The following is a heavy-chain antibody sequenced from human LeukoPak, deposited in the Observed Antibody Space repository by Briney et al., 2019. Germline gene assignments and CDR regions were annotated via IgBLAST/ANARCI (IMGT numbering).Heavy chain of an antibody. Sequence: GASVKVSCKASGYTFTGYYMHRVRQAPGQGLEWMGWINPNSGGTNYAQKFQGRVTMTRDTSISTAYMELSRLRSDDTAVYYCARGQRGAVTKNYYYYMDVWGKGTTVTISS. CDR1: GYTFTGYY. J-gene: IGHJ6*03. CDR2: INPNSGGT. V-gene: IGHV1-2*02. CDR3: ARGQRGAVTKNYYYYMDV. D-gene: IGHD4-17*01.